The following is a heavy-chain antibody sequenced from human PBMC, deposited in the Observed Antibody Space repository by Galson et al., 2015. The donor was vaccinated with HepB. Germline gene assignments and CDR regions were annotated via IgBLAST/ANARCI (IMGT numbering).Heavy chain of an antibody. CDR1: GYTFTSYY. Sequence: SVKVSCKASGYTFTSYYMHWVRQAPGQGLEWMGIINPSGGSTSYAQKFQGRVTMTRDTSTSTVYMELGSLRSEDTAVYYCARDKLATNYYYYGMDVWGQGTTVTVSS. J-gene: IGHJ6*02. CDR2: INPSGGST. V-gene: IGHV1-46*01. CDR3: ARDKLATNYYYYGMDV. D-gene: IGHD1-14*01.